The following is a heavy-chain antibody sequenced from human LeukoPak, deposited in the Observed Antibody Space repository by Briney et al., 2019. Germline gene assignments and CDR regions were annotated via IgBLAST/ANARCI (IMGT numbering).Heavy chain of an antibody. J-gene: IGHJ4*02. CDR2: MRSDGSAT. D-gene: IGHD2/OR15-2a*01. CDR1: GFTLSHYM. Sequence: GGSLRLSCAVSGFTLSHYMMIWVRQAPAEGLEWVANMRSDGSATFYADSVKGRFTISRDNAKNSLYLQMNSLRAEDTAVYFCARDNKFVLDYWGQGTLVTVSS. CDR3: ARDNKFVLDY. V-gene: IGHV3-7*01.